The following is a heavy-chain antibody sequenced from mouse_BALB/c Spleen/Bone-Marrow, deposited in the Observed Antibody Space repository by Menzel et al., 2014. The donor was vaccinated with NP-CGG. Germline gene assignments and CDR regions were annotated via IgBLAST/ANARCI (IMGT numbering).Heavy chain of an antibody. CDR1: GFTFSSFG. D-gene: IGHD4-1*01. J-gene: IGHJ2*01. CDR3: TRGGNWDDFDY. V-gene: IGHV5-17*02. CDR2: ISSGSSTT. Sequence: EVQLVESGGGLVQPGGSRKLSCAASGFTFSSFGMHWVRQAPEKGLGWVAYISSGSSTTFYADTVKGRFTVSRDNPKNTLFLQMTSLRSEDTAMYYCTRGGNWDDFDYWGQGTTLTVSS.